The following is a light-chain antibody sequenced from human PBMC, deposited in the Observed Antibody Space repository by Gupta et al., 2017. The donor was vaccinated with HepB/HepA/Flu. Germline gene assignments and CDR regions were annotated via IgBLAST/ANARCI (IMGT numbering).Light chain of an antibody. CDR2: YNS. Sequence: QSVLTQPPSASGPPGQRVTISCFRSNSNVGSHAVNWYQQLPATDPKLLIDYNSQRPSAVPARCFASTTATYASPPTIGVPSEDEADDYYAKSDYTMNGRVFGGGTKLTVL. V-gene: IGLV1-44*01. CDR3: AKSDYTMNGRV. CDR1: NSNVGSHA. J-gene: IGLJ3*02.